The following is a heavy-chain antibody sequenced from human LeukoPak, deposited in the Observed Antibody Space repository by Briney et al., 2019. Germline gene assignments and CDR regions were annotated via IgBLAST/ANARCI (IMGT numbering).Heavy chain of an antibody. CDR2: VAHKGPTVYSPTLNR. Sequence: SETLSLTCAVYGAALSEYYWSWIRQSPGKGLEWIGEVAHKGPTVYSPTLNRKYNPSFKSRVTISVDPSKNQFSLKLTSVTVADTATYYCVRQGTNSGYYLLDYWGQGHLVIVSS. CDR3: VRQGTNSGYYLLDY. CDR1: GAALSEYY. D-gene: IGHD3-22*01. J-gene: IGHJ4*02. V-gene: IGHV4-34*01.